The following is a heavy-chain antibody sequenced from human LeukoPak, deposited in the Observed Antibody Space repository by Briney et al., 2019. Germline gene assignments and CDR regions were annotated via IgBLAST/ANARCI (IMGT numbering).Heavy chain of an antibody. V-gene: IGHV3-23*01. Sequence: GGSLRLSCAASGFTFSSYAMSWVRQAPGKGLEWVSAISSSGGSTYYADSVKGRFTISRDNSKNTLYLQMNSLRAEDTAVYYCAKVPVVPAAPRVYYFDYWGQGTLVTVSS. J-gene: IGHJ4*02. CDR1: GFTFSSYA. D-gene: IGHD2-2*01. CDR2: ISSSGGST. CDR3: AKVPVVPAAPRVYYFDY.